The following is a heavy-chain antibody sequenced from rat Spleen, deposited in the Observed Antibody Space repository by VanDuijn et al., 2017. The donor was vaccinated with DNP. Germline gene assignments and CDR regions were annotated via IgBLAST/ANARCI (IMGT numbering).Heavy chain of an antibody. Sequence: EVQLVESGGDLVQPGRSLKLSCVASGFTFNNYWMAWIRQVPGKGLEWVASIISSGDSTYYRDSVKGRFTISRDNAENTLFLQVDSLRSEDTATYYCARPDYWGQGVMVTVSS. V-gene: IGHV5-31*01. CDR3: ARPDY. CDR1: GFTFNNYW. CDR2: IISSGDST. J-gene: IGHJ2*01.